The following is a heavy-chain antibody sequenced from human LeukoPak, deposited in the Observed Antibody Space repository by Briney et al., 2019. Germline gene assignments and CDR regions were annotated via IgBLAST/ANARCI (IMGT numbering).Heavy chain of an antibody. CDR2: VSRSGGTT. Sequence: PGGSLRLYCAASAFTFTYYAVTWVRQAPGKGLEWVSTVSRSGGTTFYADSVQGRFTISRDNSMNTVYLQMNSLRGEDTAMYYCAKDRQANHTVALSPTDKYLNSWGQGTLVTVSS. CDR3: AKDRQANHTVALSPTDKYLNS. J-gene: IGHJ5*02. D-gene: IGHD2-2*01. CDR1: AFTFTYYA. V-gene: IGHV3-23*01.